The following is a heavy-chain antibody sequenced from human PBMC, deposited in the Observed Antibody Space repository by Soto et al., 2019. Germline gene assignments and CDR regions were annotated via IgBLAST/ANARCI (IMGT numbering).Heavy chain of an antibody. CDR3: ARAGKLWFGGLFGWGFDY. CDR2: IYYSGST. J-gene: IGHJ4*02. CDR1: GGSISSYY. V-gene: IGHV4-59*01. Sequence: PSETLSLTCTVSGGSISSYYWSWIRQPPGKGLEWIGYIYYSGSTNYNPSLKSRVTISVDTSKNQFSLKLSSVTAADTAVYYCARAGKLWFGGLFGWGFDYWGQGTLVTVSS. D-gene: IGHD3-10*01.